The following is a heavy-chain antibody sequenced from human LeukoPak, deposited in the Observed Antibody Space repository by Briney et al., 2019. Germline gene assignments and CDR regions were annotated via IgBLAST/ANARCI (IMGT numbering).Heavy chain of an antibody. D-gene: IGHD1-26*01. V-gene: IGHV3-21*01. Sequence: GGSLRLSCAASGFTFSSYNMNWVRQAPGQGLEWVSSITSGSSYIYYADSVKGRFTISRDNAKNSLYLQMNSLRAEDTAVYYCARGIGEWELLGSDYWGQGTLVTVSS. J-gene: IGHJ4*02. CDR1: GFTFSSYN. CDR2: ITSGSSYI. CDR3: ARGIGEWELLGSDY.